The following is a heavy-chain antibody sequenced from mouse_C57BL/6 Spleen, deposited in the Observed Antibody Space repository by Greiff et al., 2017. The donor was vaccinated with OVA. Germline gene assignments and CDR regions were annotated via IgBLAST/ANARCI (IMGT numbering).Heavy chain of an antibody. J-gene: IGHJ2*01. CDR1: GYAFSSSW. Sequence: VKLVESGPELVKPGASVKISCKASGYAFSSSWLNWVKPRPGTGLEWIGRIYPGDGDTNYNGKFKGKATLTADKSSSTAYMQLSSLTSEDSAVYFCARSGGNYVFDYWGQGTTLTVSS. V-gene: IGHV1-82*01. D-gene: IGHD2-1*01. CDR3: ARSGGNYVFDY. CDR2: IYPGDGDT.